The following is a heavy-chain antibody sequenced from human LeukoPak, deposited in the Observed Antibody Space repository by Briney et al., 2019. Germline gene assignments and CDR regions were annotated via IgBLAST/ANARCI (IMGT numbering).Heavy chain of an antibody. D-gene: IGHD3-22*01. J-gene: IGHJ3*02. CDR1: GFTLSSYW. Sequence: GGSLRLSCAASGFTLSSYWMSWVRQAPGKGLEWVANIKQDGSEKYYVDSVKGRFTISRGNAKNSLYLQMNSLRAEDTAVYYCARESPKTVYYYDSSGSYMGAFDIWGQGTMVTVSS. CDR2: IKQDGSEK. V-gene: IGHV3-7*01. CDR3: ARESPKTVYYYDSSGSYMGAFDI.